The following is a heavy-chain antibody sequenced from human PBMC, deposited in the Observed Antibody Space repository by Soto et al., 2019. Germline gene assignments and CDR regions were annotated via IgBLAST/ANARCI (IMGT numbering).Heavy chain of an antibody. CDR3: ARISSGWSEVNVFDI. CDR2: IGTAGDT. J-gene: IGHJ3*02. V-gene: IGHV3-13*01. CDR1: GFTFSSYS. D-gene: IGHD6-19*01. Sequence: GGSLRLSCAASGFTFSSYSMNWVRQATGKGPEWVSAIGTAGDTYYPGSVKGRFTISRENAKNSLYLQMNSLRAGDTAVYYCARISSGWSEVNVFDIWGQGTMVTVSS.